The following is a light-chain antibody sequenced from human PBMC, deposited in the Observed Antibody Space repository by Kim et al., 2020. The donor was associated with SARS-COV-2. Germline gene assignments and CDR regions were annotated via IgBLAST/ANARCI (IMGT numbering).Light chain of an antibody. CDR2: GAS. CDR1: QSITNNY. V-gene: IGKV3-20*01. J-gene: IGKJ1*01. Sequence: EIVLTQSPGTLSLSPGERAALSCRASQSITNNYFALYQQKPGQAPRLLIYGASSRPTGIPDRFSGSGSGRDFTLTISRLEPDDFAVYYCQQYATSTRTFGQGTKVDIK. CDR3: QQYATSTRT.